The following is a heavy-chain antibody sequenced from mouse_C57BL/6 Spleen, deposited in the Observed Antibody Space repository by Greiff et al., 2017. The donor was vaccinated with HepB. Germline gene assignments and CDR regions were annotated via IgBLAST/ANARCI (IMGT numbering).Heavy chain of an antibody. D-gene: IGHD2-2*01. J-gene: IGHJ2*01. CDR1: GFTFSSYA. V-gene: IGHV5-4*01. CDR2: ISDGGSYT. Sequence: DVHLVESGGGLVKPGGSLKLSCAASGFTFSSYAMSWVRQTPEKRLEWVATISDGGSYTYYPDNVKGRFTIARDNAKNNLYLQMSHLKSEDTAMYYCARHGYDGAYYFDYWGQGTTLTVSS. CDR3: ARHGYDGAYYFDY.